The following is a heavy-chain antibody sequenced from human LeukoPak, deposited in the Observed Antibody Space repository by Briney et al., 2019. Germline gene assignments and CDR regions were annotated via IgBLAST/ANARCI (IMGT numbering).Heavy chain of an antibody. CDR3: AKEDYYGMDV. CDR1: EFTFNTYA. J-gene: IGHJ6*02. CDR2: ISGSGDTT. Sequence: GGSLRLSCAASEFTFNTYAMNWVRQAPGKGLEWVSTISGSGDTTYYADSVKGRFTVPRDNSKNTLHLQMNSLRAEDTAVYYCAKEDYYGMDVWGQGTTVTVSS. V-gene: IGHV3-23*01.